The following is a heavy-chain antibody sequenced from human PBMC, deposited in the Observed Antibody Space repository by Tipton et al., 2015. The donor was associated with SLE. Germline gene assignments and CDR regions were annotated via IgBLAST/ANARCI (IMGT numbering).Heavy chain of an antibody. J-gene: IGHJ4*02. Sequence: TLSLTCAVFGGSISRNNWWSWVRQPPGKGLEWIGSIYYSGSTYYNPSLKSRVTISVDTSKNQFSLKLNSVTAADTAVYYCAKNSGSYYFDDWGQGTLVTVSS. V-gene: IGHV4-4*02. CDR1: GGSISRNNW. CDR2: IYYSGST. CDR3: AKNSGSYYFDD. D-gene: IGHD3-10*01.